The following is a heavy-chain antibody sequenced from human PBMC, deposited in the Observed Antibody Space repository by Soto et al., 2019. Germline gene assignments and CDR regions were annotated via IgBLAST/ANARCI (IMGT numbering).Heavy chain of an antibody. V-gene: IGHV4-59*08. CDR3: PRHRGSGWSLYNRFDP. CDR2: FYYSGST. Sequence: SETLSLTCTVSGGSIRNYYWSWIRQPPGKGLESIGRFYYSGSTIYNPSLQSRVTISVDTSKNQFSLNMRSVTAADTALYYCPRHRGSGWSLYNRFDPWGQGTLVTVSS. CDR1: GGSIRNYY. J-gene: IGHJ5*02. D-gene: IGHD6-19*01.